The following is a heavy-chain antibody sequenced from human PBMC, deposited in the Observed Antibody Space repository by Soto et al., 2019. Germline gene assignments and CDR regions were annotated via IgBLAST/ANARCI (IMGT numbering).Heavy chain of an antibody. J-gene: IGHJ4*02. D-gene: IGHD3-22*01. V-gene: IGHV4-30-4*01. Sequence: LSLTCTVSGGSISSGDYYWSWLRQPPGKGLGWIGYIYYSGSTYYNPSLKSRVTISVNTSKNQFSLKLSSVTAADTAVYYCAREHDSSGYYSYYFDYWGQGTLVTVYS. CDR1: GGSISSGDYY. CDR2: IYYSGST. CDR3: AREHDSSGYYSYYFDY.